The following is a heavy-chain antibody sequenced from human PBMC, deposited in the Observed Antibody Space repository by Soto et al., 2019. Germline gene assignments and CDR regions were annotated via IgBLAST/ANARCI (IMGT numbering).Heavy chain of an antibody. J-gene: IGHJ3*02. V-gene: IGHV4-39*01. CDR3: ARQTITIFGGNDAFDI. D-gene: IGHD3-3*01. CDR1: GGSISSSTYY. CDR2: IYYSGTT. Sequence: SETMSLTCTVSGGSISSSTYYWAWIRQTPGKGLEWIASIYYSGTTYYNPSLKSRVTISVDTSKKQFSLKLSSVTAADTAVYYCARQTITIFGGNDAFDIWGQGTMVTVSS.